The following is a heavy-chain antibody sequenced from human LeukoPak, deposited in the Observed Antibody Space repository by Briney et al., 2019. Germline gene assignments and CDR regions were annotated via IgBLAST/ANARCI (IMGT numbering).Heavy chain of an antibody. CDR2: IYYSGST. V-gene: IGHV4-61*01. CDR3: ARHSSGWYAFDY. Sequence: PSETLSLTCTVSGGSVSSGSYYWSWIRQPPGKGLEWIGYIYYSGSTNYNPSLKSRVTISVDTSKNQFSLKLSSVTAADTAVYSCARHSSGWYAFDYWGQGTLVTVSS. CDR1: GGSVSSGSYY. J-gene: IGHJ4*02. D-gene: IGHD6-19*01.